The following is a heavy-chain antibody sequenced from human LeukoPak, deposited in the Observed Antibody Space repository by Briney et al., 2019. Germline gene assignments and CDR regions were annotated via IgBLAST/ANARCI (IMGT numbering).Heavy chain of an antibody. Sequence: SETLSLTCTLSGVSISTYYWSWIRQPPGKGLEWIGYIYHSGSTNYNPSLKSRVTISVDTSKNQLSLKLSSVTAADTAVYYCARGGGYASPIGYWGQGALVTVSS. CDR2: IYHSGST. CDR3: ARGGGYASPIGY. CDR1: GVSISTYY. V-gene: IGHV4-59*13. J-gene: IGHJ4*02. D-gene: IGHD5-12*01.